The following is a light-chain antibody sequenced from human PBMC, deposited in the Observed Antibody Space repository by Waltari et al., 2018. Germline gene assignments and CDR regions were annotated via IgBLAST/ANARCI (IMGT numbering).Light chain of an antibody. V-gene: IGLV3-21*01. CDR1: NIESKS. CDR3: QVWDANTDPGV. J-gene: IGLJ1*01. Sequence: SYVLTQPPSVSVAPGETARITCGGNNIESKSVPWYRQRPGQAPVVVISYDNDRAAGIPERFSGSNSGNTGTVTISRVEAGDEADYYCQVWDANTDPGVFGTGTEVTVL. CDR2: YDN.